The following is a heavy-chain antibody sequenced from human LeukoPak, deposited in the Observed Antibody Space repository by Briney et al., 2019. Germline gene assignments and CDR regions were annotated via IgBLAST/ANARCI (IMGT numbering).Heavy chain of an antibody. D-gene: IGHD4-11*01. CDR3: TKGGGSGEYSDYYFDY. CDR2: ISYDGRNK. J-gene: IGHJ4*02. CDR1: GFTLRRYG. Sequence: PGGSLRLSCAASGFTLRRYGMHWARQAPGKGLEWLAAISYDGRNKYYGDSARGRFTISRDKSENTMYLQMNSLTFEDTAVYYCTKGGGSGEYSDYYFDYWGQGTLVTVSS. V-gene: IGHV3-30*18.